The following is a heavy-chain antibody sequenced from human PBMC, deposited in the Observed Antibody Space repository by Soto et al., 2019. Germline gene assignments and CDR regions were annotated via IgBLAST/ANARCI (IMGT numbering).Heavy chain of an antibody. V-gene: IGHV4-59*01. J-gene: IGHJ5*02. CDR3: ARATIAAAGTGRFDP. CDR2: IYYTGST. CDR1: GGSISRYY. D-gene: IGHD6-13*01. Sequence: QVQLQESGPGLVKPSETLFLTCTVSGGSISRYYWSWIRQPPGRGLEWIGYIYYTGSTNYNPSLKSRVTISVDTSKNQFSLKLSSVTAADTAVYYCARATIAAAGTGRFDPWGQGTLVTVSS.